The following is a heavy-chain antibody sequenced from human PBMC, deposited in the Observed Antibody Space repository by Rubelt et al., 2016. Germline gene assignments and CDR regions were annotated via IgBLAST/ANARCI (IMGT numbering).Heavy chain of an antibody. CDR2: IGIAGDT. CDR1: GFIFSDYD. D-gene: IGHD1-26*01. Sequence: VQLVESGGTVVQPGRSLRLSCAASGFIFSDYDMHWVRQVTGKGLEWVSAIGIAGDTHYLDSVKGRFTIFRENAENALYLQMNRLRAWDTAVYYCTSGTWDVWGHGTTVTVSS. CDR3: TSGTWDV. J-gene: IGHJ6*02. V-gene: IGHV3-13*01.